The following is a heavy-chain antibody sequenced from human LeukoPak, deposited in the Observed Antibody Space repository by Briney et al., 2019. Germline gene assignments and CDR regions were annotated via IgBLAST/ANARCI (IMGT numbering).Heavy chain of an antibody. J-gene: IGHJ3*02. CDR3: ARASLAGDI. D-gene: IGHD3-10*01. Sequence: PSETLSLTCTVSGGSINNYYWTWIRQPPGKGLEWIGYIYYSGSTNYNPSLKSRVTISVDTSKNQFSLKLSSVTTADTAVYYCARASLAGDIWGQGTMVTVSS. CDR1: GGSINNYY. V-gene: IGHV4-59*01. CDR2: IYYSGST.